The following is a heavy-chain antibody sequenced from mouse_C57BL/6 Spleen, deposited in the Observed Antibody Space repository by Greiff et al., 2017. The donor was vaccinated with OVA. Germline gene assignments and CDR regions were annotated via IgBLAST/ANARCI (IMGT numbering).Heavy chain of an antibody. CDR3: ARGRTGYGDD. CDR2: IYPGDGDT. D-gene: IGHD3-2*02. J-gene: IGHJ2*01. V-gene: IGHV1-82*01. CDR1: GYAFSSSW. Sequence: QVQLKQSGPELVKPGASVKISCKASGYAFSSSWMNWVKQRPGQGLEWIGRIYPGDGDTNYNGKFKGKATLTADKSSSTAYMQLSSLTSEDSAVYFCARGRTGYGDDWGKGTTLTVSS.